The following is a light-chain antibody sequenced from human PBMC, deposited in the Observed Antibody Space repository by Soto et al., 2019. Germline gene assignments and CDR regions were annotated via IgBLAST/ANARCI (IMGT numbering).Light chain of an antibody. V-gene: IGLV2-14*01. CDR1: SSDVGSYDF. Sequence: QSALTQPASVSGPPGQSITMSCTGTSSDVGSYDFVSWYQQHPGKAPKLLIYEVSNRPSGVSARFSGSKSDNTASLTISGLQAADEADYFCSSYSSSTVRYVFGSGTKLTVL. J-gene: IGLJ1*01. CDR2: EVS. CDR3: SSYSSSTVRYV.